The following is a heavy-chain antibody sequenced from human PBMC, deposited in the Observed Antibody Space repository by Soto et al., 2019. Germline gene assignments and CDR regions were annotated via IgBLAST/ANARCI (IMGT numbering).Heavy chain of an antibody. CDR3: ARDEYRVYCSGGSCYPAYYFDY. D-gene: IGHD2-15*01. V-gene: IGHV3-74*01. J-gene: IGHJ4*02. Sequence: GGSLRLSCAASGFTFSSYWMHWVRQAPGKGLVWVSRINSDGSSTSYADSVKGRFTISRDNAKNTLYLQMNSLRAEDTAVYYCARDEYRVYCSGGSCYPAYYFDYWGQGTLVTVSS. CDR1: GFTFSSYW. CDR2: INSDGSST.